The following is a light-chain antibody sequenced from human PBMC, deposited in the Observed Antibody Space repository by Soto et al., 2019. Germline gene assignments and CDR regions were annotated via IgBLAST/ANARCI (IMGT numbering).Light chain of an antibody. J-gene: IGLJ1*01. CDR1: TSDVVGYNF. Sequence: QSALTQPASVSGSPGQSITISCTGTTSDVVGYNFVSWYQLHPGKAPKLMIFEVSNRPSGVSNRFSGSKSGNTASLTISGLQAEDEADYYCSSYTSSGTRVFGTGTKLTVL. CDR3: SSYTSSGTRV. V-gene: IGLV2-14*01. CDR2: EVS.